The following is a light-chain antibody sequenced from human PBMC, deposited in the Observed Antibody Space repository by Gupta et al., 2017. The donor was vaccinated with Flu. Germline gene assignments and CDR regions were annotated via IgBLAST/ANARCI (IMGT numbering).Light chain of an antibody. CDR3: QQLNSYPRMYT. CDR1: QGISSY. J-gene: IGKJ2*01. CDR2: AAS. V-gene: IGKV1-9*01. Sequence: DIQLTQSPSFLSASVGDRVTITCRASQGISSYLAWYQQKSGKAPKLLIHAASTLQSGVPSRFSGSGSGTEFTLTISGLQPEDFATYYCQQLNSYPRMYTFGQGTKLEIK.